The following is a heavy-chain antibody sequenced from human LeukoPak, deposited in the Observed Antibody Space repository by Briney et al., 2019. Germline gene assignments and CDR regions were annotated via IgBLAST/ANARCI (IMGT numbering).Heavy chain of an antibody. CDR2: INPSGGST. Sequence: ASVKVSCKASGYTFTSYYMHWVRQAPGQGLEWMGIINPSGGSTSYTQKFQGRVTMTRDTSTSTVYMDLSSLRSEDTAVYYCARAEWHGMDVWGQGTTVTVSS. V-gene: IGHV1-46*01. J-gene: IGHJ6*02. D-gene: IGHD3-3*01. CDR1: GYTFTSYY. CDR3: ARAEWHGMDV.